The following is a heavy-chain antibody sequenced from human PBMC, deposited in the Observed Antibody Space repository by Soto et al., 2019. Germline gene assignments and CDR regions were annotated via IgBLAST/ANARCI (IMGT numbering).Heavy chain of an antibody. CDR1: WGPFRSFT. V-gene: IGHV1-69*04. CDR3: ARDQEAIAVAVI. CDR2: IIPILGIA. D-gene: IGHD6-19*01. Sequence: APVEGFRKASWGPFRSFTINWVRRAPGQGLEWMGRIIPILGIANYAQKFQGRVTITADKSTSTAYMELSSLRSEDTAVYYCARDQEAIAVAVIWGQGTMVTVSS. J-gene: IGHJ3*01.